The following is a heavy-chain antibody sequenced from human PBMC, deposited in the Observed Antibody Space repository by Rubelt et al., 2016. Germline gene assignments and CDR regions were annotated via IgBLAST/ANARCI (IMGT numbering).Heavy chain of an antibody. CDR3: AKGHSNLDY. CDR2: ISGNGGST. CDR1: GFTFSSYA. Sequence: EVQLVESGGGVVRPGGSLRLSCAASGFTFSSYAMSWVRQAPGKGLEWVSAISGNGGSTYYADSVRGRFTISRDNSRNTLYLQMNSLRAEDTAVYYCAKGHSNLDYWGQGTLVTVSS. D-gene: IGHD6-13*01. V-gene: IGHV3-23*04. J-gene: IGHJ4*02.